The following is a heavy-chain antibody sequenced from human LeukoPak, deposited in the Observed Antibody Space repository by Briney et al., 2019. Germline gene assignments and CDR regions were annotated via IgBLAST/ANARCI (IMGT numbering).Heavy chain of an antibody. CDR2: IYWNDDK. J-gene: IGHJ4*02. D-gene: IGHD3-10*01. CDR3: AHLWYGGGYFDY. CDR1: GFSLATTAVG. V-gene: IGHV2-5*01. Sequence: SGPTLVNPTQTLTLTCTFSGFSLATTAVGVGWIRQPPGEGLEWLALIYWNDDKRYSPSLKNRLTITKDTSKNQVVLTMTNMDPVDTATYYCAHLWYGGGYFDYWGQGTLVTVSS.